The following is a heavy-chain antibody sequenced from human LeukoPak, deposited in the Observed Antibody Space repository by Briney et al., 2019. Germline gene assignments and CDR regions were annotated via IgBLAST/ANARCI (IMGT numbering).Heavy chain of an antibody. Sequence: GASVKVSCKASGYTFTYYYMHWVRQAPGQGLEWMGWINPNSGGTNYAQTFQGRVTMTRDTSISTVYMELSRLRSDDTAIYYCARDYYYDSSGYYYDAFDIWGQGTMVTVSS. D-gene: IGHD3-22*01. CDR3: ARDYYYDSSGYYYDAFDI. CDR2: INPNSGGT. J-gene: IGHJ3*02. CDR1: GYTFTYYY. V-gene: IGHV1-2*02.